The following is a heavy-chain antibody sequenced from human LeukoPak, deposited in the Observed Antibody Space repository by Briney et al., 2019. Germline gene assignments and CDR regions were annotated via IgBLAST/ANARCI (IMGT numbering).Heavy chain of an antibody. D-gene: IGHD5-18*01. CDR3: ARGSQGYSYGFWGFDP. CDR2: MNPNSGNT. J-gene: IGHJ5*02. Sequence: ASVKVSCKASGYTFTSYDINWVRQATGQGLEWMGWMNPNSGNTGYAQKFQGRVTMTRNTSISTAYMELSSPRSEDTAVYYCARGSQGYSYGFWGFDPWGQGTLVTVSS. CDR1: GYTFTSYD. V-gene: IGHV1-8*01.